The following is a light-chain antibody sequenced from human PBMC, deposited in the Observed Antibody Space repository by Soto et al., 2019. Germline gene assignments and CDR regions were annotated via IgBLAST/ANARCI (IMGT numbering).Light chain of an antibody. CDR3: CSYAGSYTLV. CDR2: DVS. V-gene: IGLV2-11*01. CDR1: SSDVGAYNY. J-gene: IGLJ3*02. Sequence: QSALTQPRSVSGSPGQSVTISCTGTSSDVGAYNYVSWYQQHPGKVPKLMIYDVSRRPSGVPDRFSGSKSGNTASLTISGLQADDEADYYGCSYAGSYTLVFGGGTKLTVL.